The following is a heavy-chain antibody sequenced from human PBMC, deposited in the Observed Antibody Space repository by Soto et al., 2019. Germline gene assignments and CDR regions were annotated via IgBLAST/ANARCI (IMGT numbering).Heavy chain of an antibody. J-gene: IGHJ5*02. Sequence: ASVKVSCKASGYTFTSYAMHWVRQAPGQRLEWMGWINAGNGNTKYSQKFQGRVTITRDTSASTAYMELSSLRSEDTAEYYCARHHLTYGLLTGSYWFDPWGQGTLVTVSS. CDR1: GYTFTSYA. CDR2: INAGNGNT. V-gene: IGHV1-3*01. D-gene: IGHD3-9*01. CDR3: ARHHLTYGLLTGSYWFDP.